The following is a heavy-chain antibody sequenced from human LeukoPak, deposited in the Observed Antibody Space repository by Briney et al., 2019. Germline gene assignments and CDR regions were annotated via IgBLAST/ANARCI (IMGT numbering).Heavy chain of an antibody. Sequence: PGESRIQPCKGSGYSYTSYWIGWVRQMPGKGLEWMGIIYPGDSDTRYSPSFQGKVTISVDKSISTAYLQWSSLKASDTAMYYCARQRRSYDSSVYTDYF. V-gene: IGHV5-51*01. J-gene: IGHJ2*01. CDR3: ARQRRSYDSSVYTDYF. CDR1: GYSYTSYW. CDR2: IYPGDSDT. D-gene: IGHD3-22*01.